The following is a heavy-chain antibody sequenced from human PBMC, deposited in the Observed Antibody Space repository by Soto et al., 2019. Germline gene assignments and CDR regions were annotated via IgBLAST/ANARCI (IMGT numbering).Heavy chain of an antibody. CDR1: GFAFISYG. CDR3: AKSHPSYYDFWSGYPYYFDY. Sequence: PRGSLRLSCAASGFAFISYGIHFCRQTPVKWREWVAVISYDGSNKYYADSVKGRFTISRDNSKNTLYLQMNSLRAEDTAVYYCAKSHPSYYDFWSGYPYYFDYWGQGTLVTVSS. D-gene: IGHD3-3*01. CDR2: ISYDGSNK. V-gene: IGHV3-30*18. J-gene: IGHJ4*02.